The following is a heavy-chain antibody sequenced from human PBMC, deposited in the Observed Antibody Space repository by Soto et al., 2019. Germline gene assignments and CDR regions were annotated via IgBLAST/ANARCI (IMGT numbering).Heavy chain of an antibody. CDR1: GGSISSYY. D-gene: IGHD3-3*01. CDR3: ARGDFWSGYSNWFDP. CDR2: IYYSGST. J-gene: IGHJ5*02. Sequence: QVQLQESGPGLVKPSETLSLTCTVSGGSISSYYWSWIRQPPGKGLEWIGYIYYSGSTNYNPSLKSRVAISVDTPKNQFSLKLSSVTAADTAVYYCARGDFWSGYSNWFDPWGQGTLVTVSS. V-gene: IGHV4-59*01.